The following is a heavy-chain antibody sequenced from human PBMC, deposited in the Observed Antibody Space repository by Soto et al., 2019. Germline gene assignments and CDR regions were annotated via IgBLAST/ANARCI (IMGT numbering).Heavy chain of an antibody. CDR3: ARDLSWGSNWYYYMDV. CDR2: ISSSSSVI. J-gene: IGHJ6*03. Sequence: GALRLSCATSGFILSDCAMNWVRQAPGKGLEWVSYISSSSSVIDYADSVKGRFTVSRDNARNSLYLQMNSLRAEDTAVYYCARDLSWGSNWYYYMDVWGKGTTVTVSS. D-gene: IGHD7-27*01. CDR1: GFILSDCA. V-gene: IGHV3-48*01.